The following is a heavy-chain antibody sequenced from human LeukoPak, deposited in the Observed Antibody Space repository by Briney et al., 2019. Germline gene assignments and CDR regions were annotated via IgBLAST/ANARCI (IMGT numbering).Heavy chain of an antibody. CDR3: ARRRLLTAPSWFDP. CDR2: INPNSGGT. V-gene: IGHV1-2*02. D-gene: IGHD6-25*01. Sequence: ASVKVSCKASGYTFTGYYMHWVRQAPGQGLEWMGWINPNSGGTNYAQKFQGRVTITRNTSISTAYMELSSLRSEDTAVYYCARRRLLTAPSWFDPWGQGTLVTVSS. CDR1: GYTFTGYY. J-gene: IGHJ5*02.